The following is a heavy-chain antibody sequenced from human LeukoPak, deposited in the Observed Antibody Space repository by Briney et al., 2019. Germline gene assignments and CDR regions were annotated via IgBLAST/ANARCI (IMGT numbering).Heavy chain of an antibody. J-gene: IGHJ4*02. Sequence: SETLSLXCAVAGYSISSGYYWGWIRQPPGKGLEWIGDIYLSGSAYYNSSLKSRVTISVDTSKNQFSLKLSSVTAADTAVYYCARVSMTTDYWGQGTLVTVSS. CDR1: GYSISSGYY. V-gene: IGHV4-38-2*01. D-gene: IGHD4-11*01. CDR3: ARVSMTTDY. CDR2: IYLSGSA.